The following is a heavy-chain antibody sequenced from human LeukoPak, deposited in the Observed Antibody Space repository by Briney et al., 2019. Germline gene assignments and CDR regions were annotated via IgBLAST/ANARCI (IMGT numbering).Heavy chain of an antibody. Sequence: GASVKVSCKASGYTFTAYYIHWVRQAPGQGFEWMGWINPTTGGTNYAQKFQGKFTMTRDTSVSTAYMDLGSLRSDDTAIYFCARDRGGSGPTPNQYWGQGTLVTVSS. D-gene: IGHD3-10*01. CDR1: GYTFTAYY. V-gene: IGHV1-2*02. J-gene: IGHJ4*02. CDR3: ARDRGGSGPTPNQY. CDR2: INPTTGGT.